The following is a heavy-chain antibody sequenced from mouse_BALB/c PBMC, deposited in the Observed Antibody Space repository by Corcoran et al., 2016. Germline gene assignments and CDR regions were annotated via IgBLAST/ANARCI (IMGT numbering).Heavy chain of an antibody. CDR3: ARRTTAWYFDV. CDR1: GYTFTNYG. J-gene: IGHJ1*01. Sequence: QIQLVQSGPELKKPGETVKISCKASGYTFTNYGMNWVKQAPGKGLKWMGWINTYTGEPTYADDFKGRFAFSLETSASTAYLQINNLKNEDTATYFCARRTTAWYFDVWGAGTTVTVS. V-gene: IGHV9-3-1*01. D-gene: IGHD1-2*01. CDR2: INTYTGEP.